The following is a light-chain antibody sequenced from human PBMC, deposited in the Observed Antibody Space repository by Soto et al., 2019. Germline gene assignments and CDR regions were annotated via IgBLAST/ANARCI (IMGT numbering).Light chain of an antibody. V-gene: IGKV1-33*01. CDR3: QQYYDLPIT. CDR1: ESMSNC. J-gene: IGKJ5*01. CDR2: DVT. Sequence: DIQMTQSPSTLSASVGDRVTITCRASESMSNCLAWYQQKPGKAPKLLIDDVTNLETGVPSRFSGSGSGTHFTFTIGSLQPEDIATYYCQQYYDLPITFGQGTRLEIK.